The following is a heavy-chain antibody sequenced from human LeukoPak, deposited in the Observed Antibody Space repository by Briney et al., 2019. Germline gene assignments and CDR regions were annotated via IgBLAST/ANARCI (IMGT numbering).Heavy chain of an antibody. CDR1: GFTVSSNY. J-gene: IGHJ4*02. V-gene: IGHV3-66*01. CDR3: ARDSSGYYYGSN. Sequence: GGSLRLSCAASGFTVSSNYMSWVRQAPGKGLEWVSVIYSGGSTYYADSVKGRFTISRDNSKNTLYLQMNSLRAEDTAVYYCARDSSGYYYGSNWGQGTLVAVSS. D-gene: IGHD3-22*01. CDR2: IYSGGST.